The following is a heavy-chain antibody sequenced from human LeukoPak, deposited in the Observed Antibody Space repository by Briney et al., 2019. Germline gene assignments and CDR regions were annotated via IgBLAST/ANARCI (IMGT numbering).Heavy chain of an antibody. CDR2: IRSKALYGTS. Sequence: GGSLRLSCTGSGFRFGGYALSWVRQAPGKGLEWVGFIRSKALYGTSEYAASVEGRFSISRDDPNNIAYLQMSSLKTEDTAVYFCVRESVRDYYFDHWGQGTVVTVSS. CDR1: GFRFGGYA. D-gene: IGHD3-10*02. J-gene: IGHJ4*02. CDR3: VRESVRDYYFDH. V-gene: IGHV3-49*04.